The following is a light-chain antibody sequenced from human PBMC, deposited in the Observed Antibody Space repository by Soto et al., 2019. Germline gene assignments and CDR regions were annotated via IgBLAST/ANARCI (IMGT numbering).Light chain of an antibody. CDR1: QHISNY. Sequence: IPMTQSPSSLSASVGDRVTITCRASQHISNYFNWFQQKPGKAPKLLIYAASTLQSGVPSSFSGTGSATDFSLTISSLQPGEFATYFCQQSYNLPFAFGPGTKVDVE. V-gene: IGKV1-39*01. J-gene: IGKJ3*01. CDR3: QQSYNLPFA. CDR2: AAS.